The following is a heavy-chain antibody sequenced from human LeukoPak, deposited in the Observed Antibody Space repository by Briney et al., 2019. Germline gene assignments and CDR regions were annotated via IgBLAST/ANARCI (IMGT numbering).Heavy chain of an antibody. CDR3: ARVTGGRYCSTTSCYMRGWFDP. J-gene: IGHJ5*02. D-gene: IGHD2-2*02. CDR1: GFTFSIYE. Sequence: GGSLRLSCAASGFTFSIYEMNWVRQAPGKGLVWVSRIYNDGSSTSYADSVKGRFTISRDNAKSTLYLQMNSLRAEDTAVYYCARVTGGRYCSTTSCYMRGWFDPWGQGTLVTVSS. CDR2: IYNDGSST. V-gene: IGHV3-74*01.